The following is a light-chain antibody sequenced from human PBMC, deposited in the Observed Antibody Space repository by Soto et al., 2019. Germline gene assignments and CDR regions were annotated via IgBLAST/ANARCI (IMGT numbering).Light chain of an antibody. J-gene: IGLJ1*01. CDR1: SSDVGGYNY. V-gene: IGLV2-14*03. Sequence: QSVLTQPASVSGSPGQSITISCTGTSSDVGGYNYVSWYQQHPGKAPKPVIYDVSDRPSGVSSRFSGSKSGNMASLTISGLQAEDEADYYCVSYTTSNTQVFGTGTKLTVL. CDR2: DVS. CDR3: VSYTTSNTQV.